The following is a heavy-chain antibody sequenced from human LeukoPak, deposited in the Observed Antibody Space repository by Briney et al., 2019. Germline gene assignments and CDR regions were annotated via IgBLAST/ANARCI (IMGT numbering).Heavy chain of an antibody. J-gene: IGHJ4*02. CDR3: ARPQLGSSAGYVDY. D-gene: IGHD3-9*01. CDR1: GYSISSGYY. CDR2: IYHSGST. V-gene: IGHV4-38-2*02. Sequence: SETLSLTCTVSGYSISSGYYWGWIRQPPGKGLGWIGSIYHSGSTYYNPSLKSRVTISVDTSKNQFSLKLSSVTAADTAFYFCARPQLGSSAGYVDYWGQGILVTVSS.